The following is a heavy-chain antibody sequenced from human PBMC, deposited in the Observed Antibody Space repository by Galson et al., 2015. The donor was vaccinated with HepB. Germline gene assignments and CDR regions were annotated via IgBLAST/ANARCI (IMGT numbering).Heavy chain of an antibody. V-gene: IGHV3-66*02. CDR1: GFTVSSNY. J-gene: IGHJ5*02. Sequence: SLRLSCAASGFTVSSNYMSWVRQAPGKGLEWVSVIYSGGSTYYADSVKGRFTISRDNSKNTLYLQMNSLRAEDTAVYYCARDRYGSNWFDPWGQGTLVTVSS. CDR2: IYSGGST. D-gene: IGHD1-1*01. CDR3: ARDRYGSNWFDP.